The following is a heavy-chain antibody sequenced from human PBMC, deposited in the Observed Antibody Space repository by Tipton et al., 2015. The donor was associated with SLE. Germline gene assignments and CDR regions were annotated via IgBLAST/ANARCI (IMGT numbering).Heavy chain of an antibody. V-gene: IGHV3-21*03. D-gene: IGHD3-10*01. CDR2: ISSSSSYI. Sequence: SGFTFSSYSMNWVRQAPGKGLEWVSSISSSSSYIYYADSVKGRFTISKDNAKNSLYLQMNCLRAEDTAVYYCARDPSGSRLDYWGQGTLVTVSS. CDR1: GFTFSSYS. J-gene: IGHJ4*02. CDR3: ARDPSGSRLDY.